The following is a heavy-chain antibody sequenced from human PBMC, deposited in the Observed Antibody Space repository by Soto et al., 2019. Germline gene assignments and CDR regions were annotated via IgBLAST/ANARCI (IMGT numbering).Heavy chain of an antibody. CDR2: INHSGST. V-gene: IGHV4-34*01. CDR3: ARDLSTDSSGYYPFDY. J-gene: IGHJ4*02. D-gene: IGHD3-22*01. CDR1: GGSFSGYY. Sequence: PSETLSLTCTVYGGSFSGYYWSWIRQPPGKGLEWIGEINHSGSTNYNPSLKSRVTISVDTSKNQFSLKLSSVTAADTAVYYCARDLSTDSSGYYPFDYWGQGTLVPVSS.